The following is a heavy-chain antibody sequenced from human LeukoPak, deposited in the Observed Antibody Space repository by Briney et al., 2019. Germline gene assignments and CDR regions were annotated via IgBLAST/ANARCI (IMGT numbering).Heavy chain of an antibody. J-gene: IGHJ4*02. CDR3: AREYFYGSGSYYNGY. CDR1: GFTFRSYW. Sequence: GGSLRLSCAASGFTFRSYWMTWVRQAPGKGLEWVANIKQDGNEKYYVDSVRGRFTISRDNAKNSLYLQMNSLRAEDTAVYYCAREYFYGSGSYYNGYWGQGALVTVSS. CDR2: IKQDGNEK. D-gene: IGHD3-10*01. V-gene: IGHV3-7*04.